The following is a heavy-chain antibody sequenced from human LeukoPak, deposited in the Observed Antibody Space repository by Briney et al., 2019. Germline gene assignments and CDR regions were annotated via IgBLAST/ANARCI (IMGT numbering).Heavy chain of an antibody. Sequence: GASVKVSCKTFGGTFRSHIFGWVRQAPGQGLEWMGKITPIIDSAKYSQKFRDRLTITGDSSTGTAYMELSSLTPEDTALYYCTRVNLRGSQYNWFDPSGQGTQVIVSS. CDR3: TRVNLRGSQYNWFDP. J-gene: IGHJ5*02. CDR2: ITPIIDSA. V-gene: IGHV1-69*08. D-gene: IGHD1-26*01. CDR1: GGTFRSHI.